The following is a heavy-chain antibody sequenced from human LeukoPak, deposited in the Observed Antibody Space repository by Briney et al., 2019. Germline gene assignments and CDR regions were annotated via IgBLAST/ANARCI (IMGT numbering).Heavy chain of an antibody. J-gene: IGHJ6*04. CDR2: IKQGGSEK. CDR3: ARDFGLRCSGGTCYSVYYYGMDV. Sequence: GGSLRLSCSASGFSFSNYAMYWVRQAPGKGLEWVANIKQGGSEKYYVDSVKGRFTISRDNAKNSLYLQMNSPRAEDTAVYYCARDFGLRCSGGTCYSVYYYGMDVWGKGTTVTVSS. D-gene: IGHD2-15*01. CDR1: GFSFSNYA. V-gene: IGHV3-7*03.